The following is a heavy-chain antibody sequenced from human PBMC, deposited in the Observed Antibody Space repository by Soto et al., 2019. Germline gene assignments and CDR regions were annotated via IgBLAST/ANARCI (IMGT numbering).Heavy chain of an antibody. J-gene: IGHJ4*02. CDR1: GFTVSSNY. D-gene: IGHD6-13*01. V-gene: IGHV3-66*04. CDR3: ARRSPEYSSSWYGTKFDC. Sequence: GGSLRLSCAASGFTVSSNYMSWVRQAPGKGLELVLVIYCGGSSYYVYSVKGRFTISRDISKNTLYLQMNCLRAEDTAVYYCARRSPEYSSSWYGTKFDCWGQGTLVTVSS. CDR2: IYCGGSS.